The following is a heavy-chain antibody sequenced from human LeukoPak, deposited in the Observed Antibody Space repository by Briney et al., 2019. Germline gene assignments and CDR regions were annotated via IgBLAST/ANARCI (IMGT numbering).Heavy chain of an antibody. CDR2: IYYSGST. D-gene: IGHD2-15*01. J-gene: IGHJ4*02. CDR1: GGSISSYY. V-gene: IGHV4-59*01. CDR3: AREHPYCSGGSCYSEGFDY. Sequence: PSETLSLTCTVSGGSISSYYWSWLRQPPGKGLEWLGDIYYSGSTNYNPSLKSRVTISVDTSKNQFSLKLSSVTAADTAVYYGAREHPYCSGGSCYSEGFDYWGQGTLVTVSS.